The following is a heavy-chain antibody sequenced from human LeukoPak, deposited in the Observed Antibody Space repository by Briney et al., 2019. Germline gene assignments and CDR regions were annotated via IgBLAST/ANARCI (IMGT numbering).Heavy chain of an antibody. D-gene: IGHD3-22*01. CDR1: GFTVSSNY. V-gene: IGHV3-53*01. J-gene: IGHJ4*02. CDR3: ARAPYYYDSSGYYYYFDY. Sequence: GGSLRLSCAASGFTVSSNYMSWVRQAPGKGLEWVSVIYSGGSTYYADCVKGRFTISRDNSKNTLYLQMNSLRAEDTAVYYCARAPYYYDSSGYYYYFDYWGQGTLVTVSS. CDR2: IYSGGST.